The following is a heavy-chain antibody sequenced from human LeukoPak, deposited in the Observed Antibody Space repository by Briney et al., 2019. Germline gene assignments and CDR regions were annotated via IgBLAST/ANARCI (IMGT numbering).Heavy chain of an antibody. Sequence: SRGSLRLSCAASGFTFSNFGLHWFRQAPGKGLEWVAVISYDGSNKYYADSVKGRFTISRDNSKNTLYLQMNSLRAEDTAMYYCAKTPRGYSYGSDYWGQGTLVTVSS. CDR1: GFTFSNFG. CDR2: ISYDGSNK. D-gene: IGHD5-18*01. CDR3: AKTPRGYSYGSDY. J-gene: IGHJ4*02. V-gene: IGHV3-30*18.